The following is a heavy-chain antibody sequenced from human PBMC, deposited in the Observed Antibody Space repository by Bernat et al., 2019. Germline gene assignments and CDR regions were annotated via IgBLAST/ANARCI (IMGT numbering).Heavy chain of an antibody. D-gene: IGHD3-22*01. V-gene: IGHV3-23*01. CDR2: ISASGGST. CDR1: GFTFSNYA. CDR3: AKAVYYYETRGYSY. J-gene: IGHJ4*02. Sequence: EVQLLESGGGLVQPGGSLRLSCVASGFTFSNYAMSWVRQAPVKGLEWVSAISASGGSTYYADSVKGRFTISRDNSKNTLYLQMNSLRAEDTAVYYCAKAVYYYETRGYSYWGQGTLVTVSS.